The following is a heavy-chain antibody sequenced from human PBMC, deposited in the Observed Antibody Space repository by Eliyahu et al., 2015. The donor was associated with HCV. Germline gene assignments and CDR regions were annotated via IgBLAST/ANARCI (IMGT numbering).Heavy chain of an antibody. D-gene: IGHD2-15*01. J-gene: IGHJ5*02. CDR2: IYPGDSDT. V-gene: IGHV5-51*03. CDR3: ARRGGGGNFNWFDP. CDR1: GYNFGXTW. Sequence: EVQLVQSGAEVKKPGESLKISCXASGYNFGXTWLGWVRQAPGKGLEWMGIIYPGDSDTRYNPSFQGQVTMSVDKSSNTAYLEWSSLKVSDTAMYFCARRGGGGNFNWFDPWGQGTQVTVSS.